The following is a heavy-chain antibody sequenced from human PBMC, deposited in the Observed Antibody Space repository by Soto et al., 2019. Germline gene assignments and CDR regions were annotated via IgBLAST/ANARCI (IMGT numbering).Heavy chain of an antibody. CDR2: IYYSGST. CDR3: ARHGVASRTYYYDGMDV. V-gene: IGHV4-39*01. CDR1: GGSISSSSYY. J-gene: IGHJ6*02. Sequence: SETLSLTCTVSGGSISSSSYYWGWIRQPPGKGLEWIGSIYYSGSTYYNPSLKSRVTISVDTSKNQFSLKLSSVTAADTAVYYCARHGVASRTYYYDGMDVWGQRTTVTVSS. D-gene: IGHD2-15*01.